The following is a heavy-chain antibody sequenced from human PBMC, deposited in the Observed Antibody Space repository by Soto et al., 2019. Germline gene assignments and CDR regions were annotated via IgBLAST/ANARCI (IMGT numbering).Heavy chain of an antibody. D-gene: IGHD2-21*01. Sequence: DVQLVESGGGLVQPGGSLRLSCEASDFDLRAYWIHWVRQGPGKGLEWVSRITSDGSGTSYADSVKGRFTISRDNAKNTIYLEMSSLRAEDTAVYYCAAFVVVTAGEYWGQGALVSVSS. V-gene: IGHV3-74*01. CDR2: ITSDGSGT. CDR3: AAFVVVTAGEY. CDR1: DFDLRAYW. J-gene: IGHJ4*02.